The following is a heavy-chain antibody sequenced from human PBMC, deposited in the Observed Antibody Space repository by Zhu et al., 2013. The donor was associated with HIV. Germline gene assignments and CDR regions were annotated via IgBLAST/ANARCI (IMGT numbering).Heavy chain of an antibody. V-gene: IGHV1-8*01. D-gene: IGHD2-8*02. J-gene: IGHJ5*02. CDR1: GYTFTNDG. Sequence: QVQLVQSGPEVKKPGASVKVSCKASGYTFTNDGINWVRQATGHGLEWMGWVNPTSGHAGYAQKFQGRATITRNTSISTVYMELRSLRSDDTAVYYCARMDKGSCTATTCPDWFDPGAREPWSPSPQ. CDR2: VNPTSGHA. CDR3: ARMDKGSCTATTCPDWFDP.